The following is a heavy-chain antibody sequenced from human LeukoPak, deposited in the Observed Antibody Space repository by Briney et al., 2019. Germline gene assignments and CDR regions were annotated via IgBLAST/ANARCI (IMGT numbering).Heavy chain of an antibody. V-gene: IGHV3-30*03. D-gene: IGHD5-18*01. CDR2: ISYDGSNK. Sequence: GRSLRLSCAASGFTFSSYGMHWVRQAPGKGLEWVAVISYDGSNKYYADSVKGRFTISRDNSKNTLYLQMNSLRAEDTAVYYCAREAAGCSYGLYFDYWGQGTLVTVSS. CDR1: GFTFSSYG. J-gene: IGHJ4*02. CDR3: AREAAGCSYGLYFDY.